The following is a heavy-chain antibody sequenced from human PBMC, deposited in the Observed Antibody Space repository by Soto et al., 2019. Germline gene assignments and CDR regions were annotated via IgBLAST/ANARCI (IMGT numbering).Heavy chain of an antibody. Sequence: SETLSLTCTASGGSITSISHCWGWVREPAVEGLEWIGTIYFTGNTYYTPSLKRRLTMSIDTSKNEFSLRLNSVTAADTAVYYCAGQTFTIAAASYGRSNWFDPWGPGTLVTVSS. J-gene: IGHJ5*02. CDR3: AGQTFTIAAASYGRSNWFDP. D-gene: IGHD6-25*01. CDR2: IYFTGNT. V-gene: IGHV4-39*01. CDR1: GGSITSISHC.